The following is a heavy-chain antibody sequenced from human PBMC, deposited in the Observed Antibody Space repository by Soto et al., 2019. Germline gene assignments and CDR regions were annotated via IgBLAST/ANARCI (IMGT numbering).Heavy chain of an antibody. V-gene: IGHV4-4*07. Sequence: SETLSLTCTVSGGSISSYYWSWIRQPAGKGLEWIGRIYTSGSTNYNPSLKSRVTMSVDTSKNQFSLKLSSVTAADTAVYYCARGNSKGPTRGSSWYSNYYYGMDVWGQGTTVTVSS. CDR2: IYTSGST. CDR3: ARGNSKGPTRGSSWYSNYYYGMDV. D-gene: IGHD6-13*01. CDR1: GGSISSYY. J-gene: IGHJ6*02.